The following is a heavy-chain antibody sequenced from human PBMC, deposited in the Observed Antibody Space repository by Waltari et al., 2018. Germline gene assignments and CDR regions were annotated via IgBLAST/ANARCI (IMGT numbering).Heavy chain of an antibody. CDR3: ARDGSY. Sequence: EVQLVESGGGLVKPGGSLRLSCAASGFTFSNYSMNWVRQAPGKGLEWVSSIRSRSTYIDYTDSVKGRFTISRDNAKNSLYLQMNSLRAEDTAVYYCARDGSYWGQGTLVTVSS. J-gene: IGHJ4*02. CDR1: GFTFSNYS. V-gene: IGHV3-21*01. CDR2: IRSRSTYI.